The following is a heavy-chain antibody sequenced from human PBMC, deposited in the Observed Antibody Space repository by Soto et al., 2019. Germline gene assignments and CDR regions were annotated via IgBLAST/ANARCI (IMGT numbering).Heavy chain of an antibody. CDR2: IIPIFGTA. CDR1: GGTFSSYA. J-gene: IGHJ2*01. V-gene: IGHV1-69*01. CDR3: ARPVYGGNSDGYFDR. Sequence: QVQLVQSGAEVKKPGSSVKVSCKASGGTFSSYAISWVRQAPGQGLEWMGGIIPIFGTANYAQKFQGRVTITADESTSTADRELSSLRSEDTAVYYWARPVYGGNSDGYFDRWGRGTLVTGSS. D-gene: IGHD4-17*01.